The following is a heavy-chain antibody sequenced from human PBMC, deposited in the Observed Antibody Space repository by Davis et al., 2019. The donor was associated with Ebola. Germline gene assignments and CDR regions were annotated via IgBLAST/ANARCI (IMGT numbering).Heavy chain of an antibody. D-gene: IGHD1-14*01. CDR1: GGSISSSSYH. Sequence: SETLPLTCTVSGGSISSSSYHCGWIRQPPGKGLEWIGSVYHSGSTYYNPSLKSRVTISVDTSKNQFSLKLSSVTAADTAVYYCARGRRGTGAYFDYWGQGTLVTVSS. CDR3: ARGRRGTGAYFDY. CDR2: VYHSGST. J-gene: IGHJ4*02. V-gene: IGHV4-39*07.